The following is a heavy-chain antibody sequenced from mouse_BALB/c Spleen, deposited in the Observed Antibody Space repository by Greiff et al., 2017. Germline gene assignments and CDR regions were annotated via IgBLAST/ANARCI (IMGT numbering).Heavy chain of an antibody. Sequence: VQRVESGPGLVAPSQSLSITCTVSGFSLTSYGVHWVRQPPGKGLEWLGVIWAGGSTNYNSALMSRLSISKDNSKSQVFLKMNSLQTDDTAMYYCDRDYCYYAMDYWGQGTSVTVSS. CDR3: DRDYCYYAMDY. D-gene: IGHD1-1*01. V-gene: IGHV2-9*02. CDR1: GFSLTSYG. CDR2: IWAGGST. J-gene: IGHJ4*01.